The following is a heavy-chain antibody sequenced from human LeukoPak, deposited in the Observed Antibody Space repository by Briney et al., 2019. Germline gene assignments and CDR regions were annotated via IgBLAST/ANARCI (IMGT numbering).Heavy chain of an antibody. CDR2: IKQDGSEK. Sequence: PGGSLRLSCAASGFTFSSYWMSWVRQAPGKGLEWVANIKQDGSEKHYVDSVKGRFTISRDNAKNSLYLQMNSLRAEDTAVYYCASNSSSWYYFDYWGQGTLVTVSS. V-gene: IGHV3-7*01. J-gene: IGHJ4*02. CDR1: GFTFSSYW. CDR3: ASNSSSWYYFDY. D-gene: IGHD6-13*01.